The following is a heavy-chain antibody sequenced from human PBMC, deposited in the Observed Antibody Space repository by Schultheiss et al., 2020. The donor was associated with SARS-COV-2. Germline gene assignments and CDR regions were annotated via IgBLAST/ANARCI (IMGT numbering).Heavy chain of an antibody. CDR3: ATARGYGSGSYFSGNWFDP. D-gene: IGHD3-10*01. CDR2: IYHSGST. Sequence: SETLSLTCAVSGYSISSGYYWGWIRQPPGKGLEWIGSIYHSGSTYYNPSLKSRVTISVDTSKNQFSLKLSPVTAADTAVYYCATARGYGSGSYFSGNWFDPWGQGTLVTVSS. V-gene: IGHV4-38-2*01. J-gene: IGHJ5*02. CDR1: GYSISSGYY.